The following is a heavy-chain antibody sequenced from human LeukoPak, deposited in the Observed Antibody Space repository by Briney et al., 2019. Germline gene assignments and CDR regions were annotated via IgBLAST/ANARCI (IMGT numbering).Heavy chain of an antibody. CDR2: ISYDGSNK. CDR3: ARAVPWGYFDY. Sequence: PGGSLRLSCAASGFTFSSYAMHWVRQAPGKGLEWVAVISYDGSNKYYADSVKGRFTISRDNSKNTLYLQMNSLRAEDTAVYYCARAVPWGYFDYWGQGTLVTVSS. J-gene: IGHJ4*02. D-gene: IGHD3-16*01. V-gene: IGHV3-30-3*01. CDR1: GFTFSSYA.